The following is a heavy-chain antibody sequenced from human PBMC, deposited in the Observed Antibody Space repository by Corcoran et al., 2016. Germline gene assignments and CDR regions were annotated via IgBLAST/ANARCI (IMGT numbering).Heavy chain of an antibody. V-gene: IGHV4-39*01. CDR2: IYYSGST. CDR1: GGSISSGAYY. Sequence: QLQLQESGPGLVKPSETLSLTCTVSGGSISSGAYYWGWIRQPPGKGLECIATIYYSGSTYYNPSLKSRVTISVDTSKNQFSLKLSSVTAADTAVYYCARVSVTGYPYYCDYWGQGTLVTVSS. D-gene: IGHD3-9*01. J-gene: IGHJ4*02. CDR3: ARVSVTGYPYYCDY.